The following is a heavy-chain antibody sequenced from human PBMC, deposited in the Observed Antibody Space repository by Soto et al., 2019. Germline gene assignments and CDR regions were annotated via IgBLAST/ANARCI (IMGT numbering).Heavy chain of an antibody. Sequence: EVHLSGSGGGLVQPGGSLRLSCAASGFTFSSYAMSWVRQAPGKGLEWVSAISGSSTSTYYADSVKGRFTISRDNSKNTLYLQMNSLRAEDTAVYYCAKDPSSGFAMENYFDYWGQGTLVTVSS. V-gene: IGHV3-23*01. J-gene: IGHJ4*02. CDR3: AKDPSSGFAMENYFDY. CDR1: GFTFSSYA. CDR2: ISGSSTST. D-gene: IGHD3-10*01.